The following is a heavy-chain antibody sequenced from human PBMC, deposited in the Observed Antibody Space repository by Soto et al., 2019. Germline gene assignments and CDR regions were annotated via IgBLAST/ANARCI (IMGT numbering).Heavy chain of an antibody. CDR2: FYYTGST. J-gene: IGHJ4*02. D-gene: IGHD4-4*01. Sequence: PSDTLSLTCTVSGGSVSIGNYYWSWILHPPGKGLEWIGYFYYTGSTNYNPSLKSRVTISIDASKNQFSLRLSSVTAADTAVYYCARSMHYSYGSNYSPFDYWGQRTLVTVSS. CDR1: GGSVSIGNYY. V-gene: IGHV4-61*01. CDR3: ARSMHYSYGSNYSPFDY.